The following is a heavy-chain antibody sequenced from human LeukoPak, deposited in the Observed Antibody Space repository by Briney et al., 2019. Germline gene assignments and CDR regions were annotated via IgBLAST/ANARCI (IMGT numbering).Heavy chain of an antibody. D-gene: IGHD3-3*01. CDR1: GGSFSGYY. CDR2: INHSGST. V-gene: IGHV4-34*01. CDR3: ARGSTYYDFWSGRHYFDY. J-gene: IGHJ4*02. Sequence: SETLSLTCAVYGGSFSGYYWSWIRQPPGKGLEWIGEINHSGSTNYNPSLKSRVTISVDTSKNQFSLKLCSVTAADTAVYYCARGSTYYDFWSGRHYFDYWGQGTLVTVSS.